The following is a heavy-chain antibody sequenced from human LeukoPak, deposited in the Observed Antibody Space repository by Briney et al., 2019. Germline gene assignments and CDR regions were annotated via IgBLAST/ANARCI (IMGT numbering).Heavy chain of an antibody. V-gene: IGHV5-51*01. CDR2: IHPGDSDT. J-gene: IGHJ3*02. CDR3: ASSDGRYCSSTSCYRHDAFDI. CDR1: GYSFSTYW. Sequence: GESLKISCKGSGYSFSTYWIGWVRQMPGKGLEWMGIIHPGDSDTRYSPSFQGQVTISADKSISTAYLQWSSLKASDTAMYYCASSDGRYCSSTSCYRHDAFDIWGQGTMVTVSS. D-gene: IGHD2-2*01.